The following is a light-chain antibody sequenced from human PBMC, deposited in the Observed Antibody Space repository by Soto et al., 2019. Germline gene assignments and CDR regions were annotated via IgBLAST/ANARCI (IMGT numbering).Light chain of an antibody. V-gene: IGKV3-11*01. CDR2: YTS. Sequence: EIVLTQSPATLSLSPGERATLSCRASQSVSAYFAWYQQKPAQAPSLLIFYTSNRATGIPDRFSGSGSGTDFTLTISSLEPEDFAVYYCQQRSNWPPTFGQGTKVEIK. CDR1: QSVSAY. CDR3: QQRSNWPPT. J-gene: IGKJ1*01.